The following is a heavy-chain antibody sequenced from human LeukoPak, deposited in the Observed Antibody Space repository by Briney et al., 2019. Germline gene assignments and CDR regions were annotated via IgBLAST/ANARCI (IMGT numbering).Heavy chain of an antibody. CDR2: INHSGST. D-gene: IGHD5-12*01. CDR1: GGSFSAYY. Sequence: SETLSLTCAVYGGSFSAYYWSWIRQPPGQGLEWIGEINHSGSTNYDPSLKSRGTISVDTSKNQFSLRLSSVTAADSAVYYCARSVKWLRKSFDYWGQGTLVIVSS. CDR3: ARSVKWLRKSFDY. J-gene: IGHJ4*02. V-gene: IGHV4-34*01.